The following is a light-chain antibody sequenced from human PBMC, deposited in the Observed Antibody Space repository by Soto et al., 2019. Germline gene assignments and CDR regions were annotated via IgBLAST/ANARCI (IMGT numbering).Light chain of an antibody. CDR2: DAS. CDR3: QQYKSHPWT. V-gene: IGKV1-5*01. Sequence: DIQVTQSPPSLSASVGDTITITCRATQYIGNYLNWYQVKPGKAPELLIYDASDLESGVSSRFSGSGSGTEFTLTISDLQPDDCATYYCQQYKSHPWTFGQGTKVDIK. J-gene: IGKJ1*01. CDR1: QYIGNY.